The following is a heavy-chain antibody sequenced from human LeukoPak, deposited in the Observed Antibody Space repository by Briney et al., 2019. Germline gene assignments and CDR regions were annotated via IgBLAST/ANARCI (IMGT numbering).Heavy chain of an antibody. D-gene: IGHD3-16*02. V-gene: IGHV3-23*01. CDR1: EFTFGTYA. CDR2: ISSSGGHT. CDR3: ARGLRLTRLRLGELSLGY. J-gene: IGHJ4*02. Sequence: GGSLRLSCAASEFTFGTYAMSWVRQALGKGLEWVSAISSSGGHTFYTDSVKGRFTISRDNSKNTLYLQMNSLRAEDTAVYYCARGLRLTRLRLGELSLGYWGQGTLVTVSS.